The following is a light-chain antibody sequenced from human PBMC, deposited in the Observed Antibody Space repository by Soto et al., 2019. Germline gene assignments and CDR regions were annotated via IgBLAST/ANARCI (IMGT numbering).Light chain of an antibody. J-gene: IGLJ1*01. Sequence: SVLTQPASVSGSPGQSITISCTGTSSDVGGYNYVSWHQQHPGKAPKLLIYDVSSRPSGVSNRFSASKSGNTASLTISGLQAEDEADYYCSSYTSSITHVFRTGTKVTVL. V-gene: IGLV2-14*01. CDR1: SSDVGGYNY. CDR3: SSYTSSITHV. CDR2: DVS.